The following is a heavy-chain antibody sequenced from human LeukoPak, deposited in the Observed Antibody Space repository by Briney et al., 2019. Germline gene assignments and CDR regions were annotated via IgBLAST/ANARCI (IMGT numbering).Heavy chain of an antibody. CDR1: RFTFSSYA. J-gene: IGHJ4*02. CDR3: AKGPPDSSSWYKRTEG. V-gene: IGHV3-23*01. Sequence: GGSLRLSCAASRFTFSSYAMSWVRQAPGRGLEWVSGISGSGGSTYYADSVKGRFTISRDNSKNTLYLQMNSLRAEDTAVYYCAKGPPDSSSWYKRTEGWGQGTLVTVSS. CDR2: ISGSGGST. D-gene: IGHD6-13*01.